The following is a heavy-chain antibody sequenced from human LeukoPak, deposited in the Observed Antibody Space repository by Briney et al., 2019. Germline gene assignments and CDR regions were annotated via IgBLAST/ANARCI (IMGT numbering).Heavy chain of an antibody. CDR1: GGSISSYY. J-gene: IGHJ3*02. D-gene: IGHD3-9*01. CDR2: IYTSGST. V-gene: IGHV4-4*07. CDR3: ARGGTETYDILTGYHGAFDI. Sequence: SETLSLTCTVSGGSISSYYWSWIRQPAGKGLEWIGRIYTSGSTNYNPSLKSRVTMSVDTSKNQFSLKLSSVTAADTAVYYCARGGTETYDILTGYHGAFDIWGQGTMVTVSS.